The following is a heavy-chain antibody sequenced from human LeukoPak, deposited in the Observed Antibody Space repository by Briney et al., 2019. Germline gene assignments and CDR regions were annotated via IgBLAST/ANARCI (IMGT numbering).Heavy chain of an antibody. CDR2: ISSGGST. Sequence: PSETLSLTCTVSGASISSSYCTWIRQPAGEGLEWIGRISSGGSTTYNPSFKSRVTMSLDTSKKQFSLNLTSVTAADTTVYYCARDQTYYVSSGYYYVTYLQHWGQGILVTVSS. J-gene: IGHJ1*01. D-gene: IGHD3-22*01. V-gene: IGHV4-4*07. CDR3: ARDQTYYVSSGYYYVTYLQH. CDR1: GASISSSY.